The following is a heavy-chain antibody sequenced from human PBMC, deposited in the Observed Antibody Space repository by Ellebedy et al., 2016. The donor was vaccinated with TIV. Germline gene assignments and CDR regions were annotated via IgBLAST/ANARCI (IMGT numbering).Heavy chain of an antibody. CDR2: ITDDGRTT. CDR1: GFTFDNYA. Sequence: GGSLRLSXVASGFTFDNYAMGWVRQAPGRGPEWVSTITDDGRTTWCADSVKGRFTISRDNSRSSLSLQMNSLRAEDTAPYYCVRDRNYPNDVFDIWGQGTMVAVSS. D-gene: IGHD5-24*01. J-gene: IGHJ3*02. V-gene: IGHV3-23*01. CDR3: VRDRNYPNDVFDI.